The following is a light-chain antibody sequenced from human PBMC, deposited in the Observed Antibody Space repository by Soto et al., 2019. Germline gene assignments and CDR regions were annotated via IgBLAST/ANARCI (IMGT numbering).Light chain of an antibody. Sequence: IVMTQSPATLSVSPGDRATLSCSASQSIASNLAWYQQKPGQAPRLLIYGASTSATGIPARFSGSGSGTKFTLIISSLQSEDFAVYYCQQYNNWPPWTFGQGTKVEIK. J-gene: IGKJ1*01. CDR3: QQYNNWPPWT. V-gene: IGKV3-15*01. CDR1: QSIASN. CDR2: GAS.